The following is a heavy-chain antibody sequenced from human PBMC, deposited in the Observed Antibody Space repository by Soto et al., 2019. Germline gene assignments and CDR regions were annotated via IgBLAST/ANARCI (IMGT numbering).Heavy chain of an antibody. D-gene: IGHD3-22*01. J-gene: IGHJ5*02. V-gene: IGHV1-69*13. CDR3: RSSTYYYDSNEDWFDP. CDR2: IIPIFGTT. CDR1: GGPFSTST. Sequence: ASVKVSCKASGGPFSTSTISWVRQAPGQGLEWMGGIIPIFGTTNYAQKFQGRVTIAADESTNEVFMELSSLRSEDTAVYYCRSSTYYYDSNEDWFDPWGQGTLVTSPQ.